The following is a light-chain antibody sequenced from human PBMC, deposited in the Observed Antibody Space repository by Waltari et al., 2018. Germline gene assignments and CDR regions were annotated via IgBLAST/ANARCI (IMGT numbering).Light chain of an antibody. CDR1: SSDVGGYNY. Sequence: QSALTQPPSASGSPGQSVTISCTGTSSDVGGYNYVSWYQQHPGKAPKLMIYEVSKRPSGVPDRFSGSKSSNTASLTVSGLQAEDEADYYCSSYAGNNIVVFGGGTKLTVL. V-gene: IGLV2-8*01. CDR2: EVS. CDR3: SSYAGNNIVV. J-gene: IGLJ2*01.